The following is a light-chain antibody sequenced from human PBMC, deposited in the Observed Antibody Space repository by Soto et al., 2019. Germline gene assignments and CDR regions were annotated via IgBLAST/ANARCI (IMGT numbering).Light chain of an antibody. V-gene: IGKV3D-7*01. CDR2: GAS. Sequence: EIALTQSPASLSLSPGESVTLSCRTSQTISGNYLSWYQRSPGQAPRLLIFGASIRATDIPARFSGSGSGRDFTLAITSLEPEDFAVYYCHQNYDLPWTFGQGTKLEMK. CDR3: HQNYDLPWT. CDR1: QTISGNY. J-gene: IGKJ2*02.